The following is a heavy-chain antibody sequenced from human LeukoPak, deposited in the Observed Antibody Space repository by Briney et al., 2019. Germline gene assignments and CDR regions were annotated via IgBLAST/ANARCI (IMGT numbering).Heavy chain of an antibody. Sequence: GGSLRLSCAASGFTFSSYGMSWVRQAPGRGLKWVSSISGSGRNTEYADSVKGRFTISRDNAKDSLYLQMNSLRADDTAVYFCARAPTSSLPFYYYYMDVWGKGTTVTVSS. D-gene: IGHD6-6*01. CDR2: ISGSGRNT. V-gene: IGHV3-21*01. CDR3: ARAPTSSLPFYYYYMDV. J-gene: IGHJ6*03. CDR1: GFTFSSYG.